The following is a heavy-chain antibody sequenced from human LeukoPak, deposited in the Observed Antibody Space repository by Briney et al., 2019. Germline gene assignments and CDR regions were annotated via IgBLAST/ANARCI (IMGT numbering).Heavy chain of an antibody. Sequence: KPSETLSLTCTVSGGSISSYYWSWIRQPPGKGLEWIGYIYYSGSTNYNPSLKSLVTISVDTSKNQFSLKLSSVTAADTAVYYCARALEDSSGYYYRWFDPWGQGTLVTVSS. CDR1: GGSISSYY. CDR3: ARALEDSSGYYYRWFDP. J-gene: IGHJ5*02. CDR2: IYYSGST. V-gene: IGHV4-59*01. D-gene: IGHD3-22*01.